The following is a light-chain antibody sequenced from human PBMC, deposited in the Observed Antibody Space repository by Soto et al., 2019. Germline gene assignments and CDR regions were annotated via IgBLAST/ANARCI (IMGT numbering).Light chain of an antibody. CDR2: WAS. Sequence: DIVMTQSPDSLAVSLGERATINCKSSQSVLYSSNNKNYLAWYQQKPGQPPKLLIYWASTRESGVPDRFSGSGSGTDFTLTISSLQSEDFAVYYCQQYNNWPPSTFGQGTKVDIK. J-gene: IGKJ2*01. CDR1: QSVLYSSNNKNY. V-gene: IGKV4-1*01. CDR3: QQYNNWPPST.